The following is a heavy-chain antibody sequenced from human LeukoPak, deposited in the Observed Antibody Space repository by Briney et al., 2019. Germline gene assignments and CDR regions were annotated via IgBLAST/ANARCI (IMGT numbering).Heavy chain of an antibody. D-gene: IGHD2-2*01. Sequence: GGSLRLSCSASGFSFSNYAMHWVRQAPGKGLEYVSAISTNGGHTYYADSVQGRFTISRDDSKNTLYLQMSSLRAEDAALYYCVKDLLGYCSSTSCYATGPFDYWGQGTLVTVSS. V-gene: IGHV3-64D*09. J-gene: IGHJ4*02. CDR2: ISTNGGHT. CDR1: GFSFSNYA. CDR3: VKDLLGYCSSTSCYATGPFDY.